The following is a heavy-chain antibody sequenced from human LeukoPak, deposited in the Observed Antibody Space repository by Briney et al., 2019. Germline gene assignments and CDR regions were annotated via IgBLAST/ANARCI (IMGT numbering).Heavy chain of an antibody. V-gene: IGHV5-51*01. CDR3: ARNPMADYGDYWHFDY. CDR2: IYPGDSDT. D-gene: IGHD4-17*01. J-gene: IGHJ4*02. Sequence: GESLKISCKGSGYSFTSYWIGWVRQMPGKGLEWMGIIYPGDSDTRYSPSFQGQVTMSADKSISTAYLQWSSLKASDTAMYYCARNPMADYGDYWHFDYWGQGTLVTVSS. CDR1: GYSFTSYW.